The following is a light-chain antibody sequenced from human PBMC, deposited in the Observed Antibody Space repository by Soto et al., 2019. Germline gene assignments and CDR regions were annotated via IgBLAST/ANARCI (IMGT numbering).Light chain of an antibody. CDR2: DAF. Sequence: EIVLTQSPATLSLSPGERATLSCRASQSVDSNLSWYQHKPGQAPRLLIYDAFNRATGIPARFSGSGSGTDFTLTISSLEPEDFAVYYCQQRSNWPRIFGQGTQLEI. J-gene: IGKJ2*01. CDR1: QSVDSN. CDR3: QQRSNWPRI. V-gene: IGKV3-11*01.